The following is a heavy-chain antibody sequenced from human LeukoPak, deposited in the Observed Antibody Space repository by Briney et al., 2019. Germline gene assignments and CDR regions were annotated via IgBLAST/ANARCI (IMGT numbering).Heavy chain of an antibody. CDR1: GFTLNTYS. D-gene: IGHD3-3*01. J-gene: IGHJ4*02. CDR3: VRDSYDFDY. V-gene: IGHV3-21*01. Sequence: GGSLRLSCVASGFTLNTYSMNWVRQAPRKGLEWVSSISSNSRYIYYSDSVKGRFTISRDNAKNSLYLQMNSLRAEDTAVYYCVRDSYDFDYWGQGTLVTVSS. CDR2: ISSNSRYI.